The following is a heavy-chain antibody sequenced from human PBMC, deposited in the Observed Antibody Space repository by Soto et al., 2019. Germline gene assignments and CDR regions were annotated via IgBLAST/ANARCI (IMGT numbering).Heavy chain of an antibody. CDR3: ARTVGAAYYFDF. J-gene: IGHJ4*02. CDR1: GGSIRGYY. V-gene: IGHV4-4*07. Sequence: PSETLSLTCSVSGGSIRGYYWSWIRQSAGKGLEWIGRIYTSGSTNYNPSLKSRVTMSIDTSNKHFSLSLKSVTAADTAVYYCARTVGAAYYFDFWGQGALVTVPS. CDR2: IYTSGST. D-gene: IGHD1-26*01.